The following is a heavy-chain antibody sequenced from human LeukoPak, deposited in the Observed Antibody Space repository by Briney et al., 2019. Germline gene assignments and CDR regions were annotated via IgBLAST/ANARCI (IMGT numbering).Heavy chain of an antibody. CDR2: IYYSGST. V-gene: IGHV4-59*08. CDR3: ARHGGAGSGYDFPYYYYGMDV. D-gene: IGHD5-12*01. CDR1: GGSISSYY. Sequence: YPSETLSLTCTVSGGSISSYYWSWIRQPPGKGLEWIGYIYYSGSTNYNPSLKGRVTISVDTSKNQFSLKLSSVTAADTAVYYCARHGGAGSGYDFPYYYYGMDVWGQGTTVTVSS. J-gene: IGHJ6*02.